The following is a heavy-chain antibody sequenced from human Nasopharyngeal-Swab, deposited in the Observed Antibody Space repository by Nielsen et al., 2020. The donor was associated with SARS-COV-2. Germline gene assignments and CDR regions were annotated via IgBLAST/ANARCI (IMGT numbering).Heavy chain of an antibody. V-gene: IGHV3-23*01. CDR3: AKDQGLLYDHVWGSYRYTGSYYFDY. J-gene: IGHJ4*02. D-gene: IGHD3-16*02. CDR1: GFTFSSYA. CDR2: ISGSGGST. Sequence: GESLKISCAASGFTFSSYAMSWVRQAPGKGLEWVSAISGSGGSTYYADSVKGRFTISRDNSKNTLYLQMNSLRAEDTAVYYCAKDQGLLYDHVWGSYRYTGSYYFDYWGQGTLVTVSS.